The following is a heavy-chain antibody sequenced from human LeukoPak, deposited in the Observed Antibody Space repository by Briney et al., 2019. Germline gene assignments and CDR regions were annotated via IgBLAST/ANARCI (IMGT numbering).Heavy chain of an antibody. CDR1: GFTFSSYA. J-gene: IGHJ5*02. D-gene: IGHD6-19*01. Sequence: GGSLRLSCAASGFTFSSYAMHWVRQAPGKGLEWVAVISYDGSNKYYADSVKGRFTISRDNSKNTLYLQMNSLRAEDTAVYYCARERVVAGHYNWFDPWGQGTLVTVSS. V-gene: IGHV3-30*01. CDR3: ARERVVAGHYNWFDP. CDR2: ISYDGSNK.